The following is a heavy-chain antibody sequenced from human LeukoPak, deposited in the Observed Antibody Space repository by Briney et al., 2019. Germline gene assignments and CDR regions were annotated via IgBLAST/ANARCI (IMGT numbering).Heavy chain of an antibody. D-gene: IGHD1-26*01. Sequence: GGSLRLSCAASGFTFSSYWMHWVRQAPGKGLVWVSRINSDGSSTSYADSVKGRFTISRDNAKNTLYLQMDSLRAEDTAMYYCARGTGSYYSLGYWGQGTLVTVSS. CDR1: GFTFSSYW. J-gene: IGHJ4*02. CDR2: INSDGSST. CDR3: ARGTGSYYSLGY. V-gene: IGHV3-74*01.